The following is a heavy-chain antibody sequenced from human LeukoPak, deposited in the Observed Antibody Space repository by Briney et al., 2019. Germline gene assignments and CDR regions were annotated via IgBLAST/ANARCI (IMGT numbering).Heavy chain of an antibody. CDR2: IGAGGDT. Sequence: GGSLRLSCAASGFTFRSSDMHWVRQASGEGLEWVSAIGAGGDTYYPGTVKGRFTISRENAKNSLYLQMNSLRAGDTAVYYCAREVVDTTSTGWYFDLWGRGTLVTVSS. CDR1: GFTFRSSD. CDR3: AREVVDTTSTGWYFDL. J-gene: IGHJ2*01. V-gene: IGHV3-13*01. D-gene: IGHD5-18*01.